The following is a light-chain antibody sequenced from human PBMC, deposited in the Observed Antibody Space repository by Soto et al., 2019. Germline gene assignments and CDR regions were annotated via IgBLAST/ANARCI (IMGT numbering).Light chain of an antibody. J-gene: IGLJ2*01. CDR1: SSDVGSYNL. CDR2: EVS. Sequence: QSALTQPASVSGSPGQSITTSCTGTSSDVGSYNLVSWYQQHPGKAPKLMIYEVSKRPSGVSNRFSGSKSGNTASLTISGLQAEDEADYYCCSYAGTSTPVVFGGGTKVTXL. CDR3: CSYAGTSTPVV. V-gene: IGLV2-23*02.